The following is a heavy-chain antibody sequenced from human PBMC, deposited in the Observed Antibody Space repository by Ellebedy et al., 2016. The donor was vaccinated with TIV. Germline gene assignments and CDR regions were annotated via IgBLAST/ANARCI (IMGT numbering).Heavy chain of an antibody. J-gene: IGHJ6*02. V-gene: IGHV3-9*01. CDR1: GFTFSSYS. D-gene: IGHD3-22*01. CDR3: AKDRAVDSSGPEPGDKTVYYYYYGMDV. CDR2: ISWNSGSI. Sequence: GGSLRLXXAASGFTFSSYSMNWVRQAPGKGLEWVSGISWNSGSIGYADSVKGRFTISRDNAKNSLYLQMNSLRAEDTALYYCAKDRAVDSSGPEPGDKTVYYYYYGMDVWGQGTTVTVSS.